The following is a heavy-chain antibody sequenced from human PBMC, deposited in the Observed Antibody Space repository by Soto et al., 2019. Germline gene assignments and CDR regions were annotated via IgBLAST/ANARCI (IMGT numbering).Heavy chain of an antibody. Sequence: PGGSLRLSCAASGFTFSSYSMNWVRQAPGKGLEWVSYISSSSSTIYYADSVKGRFTISRDNAKNSLYLQMNSLRAEDTAVYYCARVFRDFWSGYSDYWGQGTLVTVSS. CDR3: ARVFRDFWSGYSDY. J-gene: IGHJ4*02. CDR1: GFTFSSYS. D-gene: IGHD3-3*01. V-gene: IGHV3-48*01. CDR2: ISSSSSTI.